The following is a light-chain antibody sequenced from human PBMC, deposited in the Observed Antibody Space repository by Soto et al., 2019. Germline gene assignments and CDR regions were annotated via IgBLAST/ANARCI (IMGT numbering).Light chain of an antibody. CDR1: SHGVGGYNY. CDR3: SSYTSSSTLYV. CDR2: EVS. Sequence: QSVLTQPGSVSGSPGQSITISCTGTSHGVGGYNYVSWYQQHPGKAPKLMIYEVSNRPSGVSNRFSGSKSGNTASLTISGLQAEDEADYYCSSYTSSSTLYVFGTGTKVTVL. V-gene: IGLV2-14*01. J-gene: IGLJ1*01.